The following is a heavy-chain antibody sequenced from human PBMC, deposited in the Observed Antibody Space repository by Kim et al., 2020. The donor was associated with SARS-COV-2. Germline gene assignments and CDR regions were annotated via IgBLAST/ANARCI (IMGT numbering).Heavy chain of an antibody. Sequence: ASVKVSCKASGYTFTGYYMHWVRQAPGQGLEWMGWINPNSGGTNYAQKFQGWVTMTRDTSISTAYMELSRLRSDDTAVYYCARSLCGGDCYLFDYWGQGTLVTVSS. CDR1: GYTFTGYY. D-gene: IGHD2-21*02. V-gene: IGHV1-2*04. CDR3: ARSLCGGDCYLFDY. J-gene: IGHJ4*02. CDR2: INPNSGGT.